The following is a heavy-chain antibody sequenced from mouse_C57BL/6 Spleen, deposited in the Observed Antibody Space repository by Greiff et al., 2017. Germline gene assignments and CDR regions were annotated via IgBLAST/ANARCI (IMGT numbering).Heavy chain of an antibody. CDR3: ARYYYGSPYFDY. D-gene: IGHD1-1*01. J-gene: IGHJ2*01. V-gene: IGHV1-64*01. CDR2: IHPNSGST. Sequence: QVQLQQSGAELVKPGASVKLSCKASGYTFTSYWMHWVKQRPGQGLEWIGMIHPNSGSTNYNEKFKSKATLTVDKSSSTAYMQLSSLTSEDSAVYYCARYYYGSPYFDYWGQGTTLTVSS. CDR1: GYTFTSYW.